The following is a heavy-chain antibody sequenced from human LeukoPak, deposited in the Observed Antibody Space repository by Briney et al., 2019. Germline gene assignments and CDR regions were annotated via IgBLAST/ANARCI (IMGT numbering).Heavy chain of an antibody. V-gene: IGHV3-30*18. J-gene: IGHJ4*02. D-gene: IGHD3-10*01. CDR3: VKDRTGTYTLDY. Sequence: GGSLRLSCAASGFTFSTYGMHWVRQAPGKGLEWVAYISYAGSDKYHADSVKGRFTVSRDNSENTLNLQMNSLRAEDTAVYYCVKDRTGTYTLDYWGQGTLVTVSS. CDR2: ISYAGSDK. CDR1: GFTFSTYG.